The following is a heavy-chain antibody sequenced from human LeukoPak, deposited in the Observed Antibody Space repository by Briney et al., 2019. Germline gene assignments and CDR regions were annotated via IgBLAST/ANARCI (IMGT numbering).Heavy chain of an antibody. CDR2: ISSSSSCI. V-gene: IGHV3-21*01. D-gene: IGHD6-13*01. J-gene: IGHJ6*02. CDR3: ARDSWYSSSRTGYYGMDV. Sequence: PGGSLRLSCAASGFTLSSYSMNWVRQAPGKGLEWVSSISSSSSCIYYADSVKGRFTISRDNAKNSLYLQMNSLRAEDTAVYYCARDSWYSSSRTGYYGMDVWGQGTTVTVSS. CDR1: GFTLSSYS.